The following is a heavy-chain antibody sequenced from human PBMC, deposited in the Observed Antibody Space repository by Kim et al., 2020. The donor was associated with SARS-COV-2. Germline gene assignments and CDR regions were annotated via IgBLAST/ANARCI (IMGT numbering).Heavy chain of an antibody. J-gene: IGHJ4*02. CDR3: AREVAVRRFGFPDY. V-gene: IGHV1-2*02. Sequence: YAQKFQGRVTMTRETSISTAYMELSRLRSDDTAVYYCAREVAVRRFGFPDYWGQGTLVTVSS. D-gene: IGHD3-16*01.